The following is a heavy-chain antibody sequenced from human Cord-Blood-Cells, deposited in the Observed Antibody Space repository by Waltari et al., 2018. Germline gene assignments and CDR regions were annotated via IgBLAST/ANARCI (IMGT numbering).Heavy chain of an antibody. D-gene: IGHD6-13*01. Sequence: EVQLVESGGGLVQPGGSLRLSCAASGFTFSDHYMDWVRQAPGKGLGWVGRNRNKANSYTTEYAASVKGRFTISRDDSKNSLYLQMNSLKTEDTAVYYCAIAAAGRDYWGQGTLVTVSS. CDR2: NRNKANSYTT. V-gene: IGHV3-72*01. CDR3: AIAAAGRDY. J-gene: IGHJ4*02. CDR1: GFTFSDHY.